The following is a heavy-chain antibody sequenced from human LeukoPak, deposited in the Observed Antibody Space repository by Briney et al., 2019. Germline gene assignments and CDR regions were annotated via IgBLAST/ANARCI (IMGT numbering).Heavy chain of an antibody. D-gene: IGHD3-10*02. V-gene: IGHV3-48*03. Sequence: GGSLRLSCAASGFTFSSYEMNWARQAPGKGLEWVSYISSSGSTVYYADSVKGRFTISRDNAKNSLYLQMNSLRAEDTAVYYCAELGITMIGGVWGKGTTVTISS. J-gene: IGHJ6*04. CDR2: ISSSGSTV. CDR3: AELGITMIGGV. CDR1: GFTFSSYE.